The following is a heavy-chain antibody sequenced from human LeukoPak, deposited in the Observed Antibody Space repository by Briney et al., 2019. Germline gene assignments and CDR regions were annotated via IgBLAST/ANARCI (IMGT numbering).Heavy chain of an antibody. CDR1: RGTFSSYA. V-gene: IGHV1-69*05. D-gene: IGHD3-3*01. J-gene: IGHJ4*02. CDR2: IIPIFGTA. Sequence: SVKVSCKASRGTFSSYAISWVRQAPGQGLEWMGGIIPIFGTANYAQKFQGRVTITTDESTSTAYMEMSSLRSEDTAVYYCAREAENFWSGYFTFDYWGQGTLVTVSS. CDR3: AREAENFWSGYFTFDY.